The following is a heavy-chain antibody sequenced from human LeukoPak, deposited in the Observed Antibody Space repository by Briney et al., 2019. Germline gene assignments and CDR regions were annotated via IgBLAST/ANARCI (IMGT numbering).Heavy chain of an antibody. CDR2: IWYDGSNK. V-gene: IGHV3-33*01. CDR1: GFTFSSYG. J-gene: IGHJ6*02. Sequence: GGSLRLSCAASGFTFSSYGMHWVRQAPGKGLEWVAVIWYDGSNKYYADSVKGRFTISRDNSKNTLYLQTNSLRAEDTAVYYCARDLLHMDVWGQGTTVTVSS. D-gene: IGHD2-15*01. CDR3: ARDLLHMDV.